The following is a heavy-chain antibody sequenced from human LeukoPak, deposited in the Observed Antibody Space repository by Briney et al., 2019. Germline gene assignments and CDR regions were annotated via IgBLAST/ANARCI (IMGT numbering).Heavy chain of an antibody. J-gene: IGHJ4*02. CDR2: ISYDGSNK. V-gene: IGHV3-30*18. Sequence: PGRSLRLSCAASGFTFSSYGMHWVRQAPGKGLEWVAVISYDGSNKYYADSVKGRFTISRDNSKNTLYLQMNSLRAEDTAVYSCAKALGSGWYEGNYWGQGTLVTVSS. CDR3: AKALGSGWYEGNY. D-gene: IGHD6-19*01. CDR1: GFTFSSYG.